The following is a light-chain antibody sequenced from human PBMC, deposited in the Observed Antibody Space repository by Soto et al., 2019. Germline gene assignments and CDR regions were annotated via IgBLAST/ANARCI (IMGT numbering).Light chain of an antibody. CDR2: GAS. J-gene: IGKJ5*01. CDR3: QQYGISPDT. V-gene: IGKV3-20*01. Sequence: EIVLTQSPATLSLSPGERATLSCRASQTVRNNYLAWYQQKPGQAPRLLIYGASSRATGIPDRFSGSGSGTDFTLTISRLEPEDFAVYYCQQYGISPDTFGQGTRLEI. CDR1: QTVRNNY.